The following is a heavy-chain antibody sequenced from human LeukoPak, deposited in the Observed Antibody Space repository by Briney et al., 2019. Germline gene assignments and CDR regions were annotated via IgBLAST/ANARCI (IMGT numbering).Heavy chain of an antibody. J-gene: IGHJ4*02. Sequence: GGSLRLSCAASGFTFSSHWMHWVRQAPGKGLVWVSRINGDGSNTTYADSVKGRFTISRDNAKNSLYLQMNSLRAEDTAVYYCAYGSGSYFDWGQGTLVTVSS. V-gene: IGHV3-74*03. CDR2: INGDGSNT. CDR3: AYGSGSYFD. CDR1: GFTFSSHW. D-gene: IGHD3-10*01.